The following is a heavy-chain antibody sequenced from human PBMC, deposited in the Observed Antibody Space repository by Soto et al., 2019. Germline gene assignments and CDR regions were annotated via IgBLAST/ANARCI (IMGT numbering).Heavy chain of an antibody. J-gene: IGHJ3*02. CDR1: GFSFSSYS. V-gene: IGHV3-23*01. CDR3: AKYNRNYGDAFAI. CDR2: ISGSSGSI. D-gene: IGHD1-1*01. Sequence: PGGSLRLSCAACGFSFSSYSMNWVRQIPGKGQEWVSYISGSSGSIYYADSVKGRFTISRDNSKNTLYLQMNSLRAEDTAVYYCAKYNRNYGDAFAIWGQGTMVTVSS.